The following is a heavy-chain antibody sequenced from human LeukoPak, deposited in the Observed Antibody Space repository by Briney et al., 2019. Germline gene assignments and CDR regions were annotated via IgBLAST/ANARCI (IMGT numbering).Heavy chain of an antibody. Sequence: GASVKVSCKASGYTFTSYAMHWVRQAPGQRLEWMGWINAGNGNTKYSQKFQGRVTITRVTSASTAYMELSSLRSEDTAVYYCATGGPMTTVVIPFGYWGQGTLVTVSS. CDR3: ATGGPMTTVVIPFGY. J-gene: IGHJ4*02. D-gene: IGHD4-23*01. V-gene: IGHV1-3*01. CDR1: GYTFTSYA. CDR2: INAGNGNT.